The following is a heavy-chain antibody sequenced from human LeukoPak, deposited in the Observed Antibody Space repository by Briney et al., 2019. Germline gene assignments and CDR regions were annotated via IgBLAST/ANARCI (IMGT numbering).Heavy chain of an antibody. J-gene: IGHJ4*02. CDR3: ARVFRMGTSEGFDY. Sequence: GGSLRLSCAASGFTFSPHSMHWVRQAPGKGLEWVSVIYSDGSTYYTDSVKGRFTISRDNSKNTLYLQMNSLRAEDTAVYYCARVFRMGTSEGFDYWGQGTLVTVSS. CDR1: GFTFSPHS. V-gene: IGHV3-53*01. D-gene: IGHD7-27*01. CDR2: IYSDGST.